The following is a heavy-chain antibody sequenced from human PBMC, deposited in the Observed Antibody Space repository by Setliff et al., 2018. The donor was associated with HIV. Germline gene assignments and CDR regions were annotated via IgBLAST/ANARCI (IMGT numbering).Heavy chain of an antibody. V-gene: IGHV3-7*04. D-gene: IGHD3-10*01. CDR2: IKEDGSEQ. J-gene: IGHJ6*02. CDR1: GFSISDFW. Sequence: PGGSLRLSCAASGFSISDFWMSWVRQAPGKGLEWVANIKEDGSEQYYMDSVKGRFTIPRDNAKNSLYLQMSSLRAEDTAVYYCARGHYFKDVWGQGTTVTVSS. CDR3: ARGHYFKDV.